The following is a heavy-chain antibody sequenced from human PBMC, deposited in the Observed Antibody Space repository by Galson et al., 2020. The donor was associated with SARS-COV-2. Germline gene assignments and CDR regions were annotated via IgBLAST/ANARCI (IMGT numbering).Heavy chain of an antibody. CDR1: GFTFSSYS. J-gene: IGHJ3*02. D-gene: IGHD2-2*01. CDR2: ISSSSSYI. CDR3: ARDEGYCSSTSCYPDAFDI. V-gene: IGHV3-21*01. Sequence: GESLKISCAASGFTFSSYSMNWVRQAPGKGLEWVSSISSSSSYIYYADSVKGRFTISRDNAKNSLYLQMNSLRAEDTAVYYCARDEGYCSSTSCYPDAFDIWGQGTMVTVSS.